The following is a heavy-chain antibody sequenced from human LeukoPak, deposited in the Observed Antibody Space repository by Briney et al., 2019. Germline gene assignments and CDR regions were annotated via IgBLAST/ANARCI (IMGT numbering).Heavy chain of an antibody. V-gene: IGHV4-39*01. CDR1: GGSISSSSYY. CDR2: IYYSGST. J-gene: IGHJ5*01. CDR3: ARHGYSDYGIDS. D-gene: IGHD5-12*01. Sequence: PSETLSLTCTVSGGSISSSSYYWGWIRQPPGKGLEWIGSIYYSGSTYYNPALKSRLTISADMSKNQFALKMSSVTAADTAVYYCARHGYSDYGIDSWGQGTLVTVSS.